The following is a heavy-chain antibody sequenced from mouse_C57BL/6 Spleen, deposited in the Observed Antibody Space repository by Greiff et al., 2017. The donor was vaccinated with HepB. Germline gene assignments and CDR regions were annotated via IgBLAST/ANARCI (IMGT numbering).Heavy chain of an antibody. Sequence: QVQLQQPGAELVRPGSSVKLSCKASGYTFTSYWMHWVKQRPIQGLEWIGNIDPSDSETHYNQKFKDKATLTVDKSSSTAYMQLSSLTSEDSAVYYCARGRILYYFYYWGQGTTLTVSS. V-gene: IGHV1-52*01. J-gene: IGHJ2*01. CDR2: IDPSDSET. CDR1: GYTFTSYW. CDR3: ARGRILYYFYY.